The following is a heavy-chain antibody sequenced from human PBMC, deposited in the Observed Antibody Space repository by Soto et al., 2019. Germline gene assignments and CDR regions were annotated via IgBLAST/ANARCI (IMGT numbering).Heavy chain of an antibody. J-gene: IGHJ4*02. CDR3: ARDFPYCGSTSCYSAAPKY. D-gene: IGHD2-2*01. Sequence: TGGSLRLSCAASGFTFSSYAMSWVRQAPGKGLEWVSGISGSGDGTYYADSVKGRFTISRDNSKKTLYLQMDSLRAEDTAVYYCARDFPYCGSTSCYSAAPKYWGQGTLVTVSS. CDR2: ISGSGDGT. CDR1: GFTFSSYA. V-gene: IGHV3-23*01.